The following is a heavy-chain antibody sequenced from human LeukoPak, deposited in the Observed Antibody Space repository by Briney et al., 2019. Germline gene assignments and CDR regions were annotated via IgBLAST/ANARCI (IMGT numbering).Heavy chain of an antibody. J-gene: IGHJ5*02. Sequence: ASVKVSCKASGYTLTEYDVHWVRQAPGKGLEWMGRINPKNGEREYGQRFQGRVTMAGDTSISTVYMELDSLTSDDTAVYYCARGYYDFWNSYSFSRHIYFDPWGQGTLVTVSS. CDR3: ARGYYDFWNSYSFSRHIYFDP. CDR2: INPKNGER. V-gene: IGHV1-2*06. CDR1: GYTLTEYD. D-gene: IGHD3-3*01.